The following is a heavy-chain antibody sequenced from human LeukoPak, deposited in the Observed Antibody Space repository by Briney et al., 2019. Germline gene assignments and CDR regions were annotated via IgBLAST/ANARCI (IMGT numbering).Heavy chain of an antibody. CDR3: ARDKMTGDSYFDY. J-gene: IGHJ4*02. Sequence: PGGSLRLSCAASGFTFSDYYMSWIRQAPGKGLEWVAHIKQDGSEKNYVDSVKGRFTISRDNAKNSLILEMDGLRVEDTAVYYCARDKMTGDSYFDYWGQGTLVTASS. CDR1: GFTFSDYY. V-gene: IGHV3-7*01. D-gene: IGHD7-27*01. CDR2: IKQDGSEK.